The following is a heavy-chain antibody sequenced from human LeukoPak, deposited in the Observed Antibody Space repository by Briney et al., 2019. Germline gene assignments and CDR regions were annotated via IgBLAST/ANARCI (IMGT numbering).Heavy chain of an antibody. CDR1: GGSISSGSYY. Sequence: SQTLSLTCTVSGGSISSGSYYWGWIRQPPGKGLEWIGYIYYSGSTNYNPSLKSRVTISVDTSKNQFSLKLSSVTAADTAVYYCAGTGIAVAAQGFDYWGQGTLVTVSS. D-gene: IGHD6-19*01. CDR2: IYYSGST. CDR3: AGTGIAVAAQGFDY. V-gene: IGHV4-61*05. J-gene: IGHJ4*02.